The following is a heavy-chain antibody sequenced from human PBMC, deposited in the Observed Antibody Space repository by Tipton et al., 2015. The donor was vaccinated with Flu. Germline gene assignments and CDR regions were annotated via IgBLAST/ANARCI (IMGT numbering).Heavy chain of an antibody. J-gene: IGHJ4*02. CDR3: ARVRRNTYYSGSGEGHFDY. CDR1: GGSISSSY. V-gene: IGHV4-4*07. CDR2: ISTSGST. Sequence: TLSLTCTVSGGSISSSYWSWIRQPAGKGLEWIGRISTSGSTNYNASLESRVTMSLDTSKNQISLKLTSVTAADTTVYYCARVRRNTYYSGSGEGHFDYWGQGTLVTVSS. D-gene: IGHD3-10*01.